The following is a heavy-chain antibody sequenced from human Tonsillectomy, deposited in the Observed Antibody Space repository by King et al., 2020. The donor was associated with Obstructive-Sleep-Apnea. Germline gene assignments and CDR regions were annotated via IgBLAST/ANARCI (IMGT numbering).Heavy chain of an antibody. CDR2: ISNDGSDE. V-gene: IGHV3-30*18. Sequence: VQLVESGGGVVQPGRSLRLSCAASGFAVSSYGIYWVRQAPGKGLEWVAMISNDGSDERYTDSVKGRFTISRDNSKNTVYLQMNSLRVEDTAVYYCAKGPDTGSHSRYYDFWGQGALVAVSS. D-gene: IGHD1-26*01. CDR1: GFAVSSYG. CDR3: AKGPDTGSHSRYYDF. J-gene: IGHJ4*02.